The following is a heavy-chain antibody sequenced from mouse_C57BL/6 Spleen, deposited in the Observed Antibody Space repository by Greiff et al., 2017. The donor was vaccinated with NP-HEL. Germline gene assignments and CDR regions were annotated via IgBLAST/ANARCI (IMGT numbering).Heavy chain of an antibody. CDR3: ARTGTVYAMDY. CDR1: GYAFSSSW. V-gene: IGHV1-82*01. Sequence: VQLQQSGPELVKPGASVKISCKASGYAFSSSWMNWVKQRPGKGLEWIGRIYPGDGDTNYNGKFKGKATLTADKSSSRAYMQLSSLTSEDSAVYFCARTGTVYAMDYWGQGTSVTVSS. J-gene: IGHJ4*01. D-gene: IGHD4-1*01. CDR2: IYPGDGDT.